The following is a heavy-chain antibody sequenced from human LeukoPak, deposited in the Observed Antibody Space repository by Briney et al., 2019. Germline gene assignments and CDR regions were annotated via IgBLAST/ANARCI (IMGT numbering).Heavy chain of an antibody. D-gene: IGHD2-2*01. Sequence: PGGSLRLSCAASGFAFSSYAMHWVRQAPGKGLEWVAVISYDGSNKYYADSVKGRFTISRDNSKNTLYLQMNSLRAEDTAVYYCARASSTSRYNWFDPWGQGTLVTVSS. CDR1: GFAFSSYA. J-gene: IGHJ5*02. CDR3: ARASSTSRYNWFDP. V-gene: IGHV3-30-3*01. CDR2: ISYDGSNK.